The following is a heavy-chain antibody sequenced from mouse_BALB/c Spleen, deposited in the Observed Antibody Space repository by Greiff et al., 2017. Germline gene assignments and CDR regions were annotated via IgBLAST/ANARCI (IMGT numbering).Heavy chain of an antibody. Sequence: QVQLQQSGAELVRPGTSVKVSCKASGYAFTNYLIEWVKQRPGQGLEWIGVINPGSGGTNYNEKFKGKATLTADKSSSTAYMQLSSLTSDDSAVYFCARELGRYAMDYWGQGTSVTVSS. CDR3: ARELGRYAMDY. J-gene: IGHJ4*01. V-gene: IGHV1-54*01. CDR1: GYAFTNYL. CDR2: INPGSGGT. D-gene: IGHD4-1*01.